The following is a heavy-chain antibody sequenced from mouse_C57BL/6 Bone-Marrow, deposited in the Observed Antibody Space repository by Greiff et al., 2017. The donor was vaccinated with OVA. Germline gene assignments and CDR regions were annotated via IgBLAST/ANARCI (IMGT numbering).Heavy chain of an antibody. CDR2: IHPNSGST. V-gene: IGHV1-64*01. CDR3: ARPGTDYFDY. CDR1: GYTFTSYW. J-gene: IGHJ2*01. D-gene: IGHD4-1*01. Sequence: VQLQQPGAELVKPGASVKLSCKASGYTFTSYWMHWVKQRPGQGLEWIGMIHPNSGSTNYNEKFKSKATLTVDKSSSTAYMQRSSLTSEDSAVYYCARPGTDYFDYWGQGTTLTVSS.